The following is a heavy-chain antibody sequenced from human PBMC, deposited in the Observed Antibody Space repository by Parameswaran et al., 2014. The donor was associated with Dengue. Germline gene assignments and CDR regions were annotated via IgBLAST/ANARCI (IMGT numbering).Heavy chain of an antibody. V-gene: IGHV4-34*01. Sequence: PGKGLEWIGEINHSGSTNYNPSLKSRFTISVDTSKNQFSLKLSSVTAADTAVYYCASLAYCGGDCSNWFDPWGQGTLVTVSS. J-gene: IGHJ5*02. D-gene: IGHD2-21*02. CDR2: INHSGST. CDR3: ASLAYCGGDCSNWFDP.